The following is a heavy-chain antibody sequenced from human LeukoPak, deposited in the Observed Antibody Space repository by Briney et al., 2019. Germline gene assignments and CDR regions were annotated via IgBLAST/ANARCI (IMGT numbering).Heavy chain of an antibody. CDR1: GFTFSSYE. CDR2: ISSSGSTI. D-gene: IGHD3-10*01. Sequence: GGSLRLSCATSGFTFSSYEMNWARQAPGKGLEWVSYISSSGSTIYYADSVKGRFTISRDNAKNSLYLQMNSLRAEDTAVYYCARDYYGSGSYPNWFDPWGQGTLVTVSS. CDR3: ARDYYGSGSYPNWFDP. J-gene: IGHJ5*02. V-gene: IGHV3-48*03.